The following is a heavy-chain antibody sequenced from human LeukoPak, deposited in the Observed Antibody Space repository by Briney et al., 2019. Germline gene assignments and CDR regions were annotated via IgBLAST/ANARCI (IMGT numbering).Heavy chain of an antibody. V-gene: IGHV4-61*02. CDR2: IYTSEST. CDR3: ARGPYYYDSSGNFDY. D-gene: IGHD3-22*01. Sequence: SETLSLIRTVSGDSISSGNYYWSWIRQPAGKGLEWIGRIYTSESTNYNPSLKSRVTISVDTSKNQFSLKLSSVTAADTAVYYCARGPYYYDSSGNFDYWGQGTLVTVSS. CDR1: GDSISSGNYY. J-gene: IGHJ4*02.